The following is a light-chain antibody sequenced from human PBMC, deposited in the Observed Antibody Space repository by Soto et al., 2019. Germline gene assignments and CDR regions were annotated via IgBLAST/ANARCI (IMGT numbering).Light chain of an antibody. Sequence: EIVLTQSPATLSLSPGERVTLSCRASQSVSNYLAWYQQKPGQAPRLLVSAASNRATGIPARFSGSGSGTDFTLTISSLEPEDFAVYYCQQRSNWPPLTFGQGTRLEIK. J-gene: IGKJ5*01. CDR3: QQRSNWPPLT. CDR1: QSVSNY. CDR2: AAS. V-gene: IGKV3-11*01.